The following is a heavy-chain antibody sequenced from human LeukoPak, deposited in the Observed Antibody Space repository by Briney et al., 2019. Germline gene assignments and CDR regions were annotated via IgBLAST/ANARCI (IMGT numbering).Heavy chain of an antibody. CDR2: ISGSGGST. D-gene: IGHD4/OR15-4a*01. J-gene: IGHJ3*02. CDR1: GFTFSSYA. CDR3: LRITGSRLWWSPIARFAFDI. V-gene: IGHV3-23*01. Sequence: GGSLRLSCAASGFTFSSYAMSWVRQAPGKGLERVSAISGSGGSTYCADSVKGRFTISRDNSKNTLYLQMNSLRAEDTAVYYCLRITGSRLWWSPIARFAFDIWGQGTMVTVSS.